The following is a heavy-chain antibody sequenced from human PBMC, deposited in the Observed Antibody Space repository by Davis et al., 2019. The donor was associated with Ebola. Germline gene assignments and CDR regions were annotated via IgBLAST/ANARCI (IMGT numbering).Heavy chain of an antibody. CDR2: MSGDSLYT. J-gene: IGHJ4*02. V-gene: IGHV3-11*06. D-gene: IGHD2-2*01. CDR3: AREGKYRDESRTFDY. Sequence: GGSLRLSCAASGLTFTDYYMSWIRQAPGKGLEWVSYMSGDSLYTNYADSVRGRFTISRDDAKSSLYLQMNSLRAEDTAVYYCAREGKYRDESRTFDYWGQGTLVTVSS. CDR1: GLTFTDYY.